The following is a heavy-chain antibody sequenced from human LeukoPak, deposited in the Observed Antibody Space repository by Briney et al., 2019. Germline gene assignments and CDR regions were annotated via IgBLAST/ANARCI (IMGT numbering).Heavy chain of an antibody. CDR3: ARGTAAHDY. CDR2: VYYSGST. Sequence: SETLSLTCTISGGSISSYYWSWIRQPPGKGLEWIGYVYYSGSTNYNPSLKSRVTISVDTSKSQFSLKLSSVTAADTAVYYCARGTAAHDYWGQGTLVTVSS. J-gene: IGHJ4*02. CDR1: GGSISSYY. V-gene: IGHV4-59*01.